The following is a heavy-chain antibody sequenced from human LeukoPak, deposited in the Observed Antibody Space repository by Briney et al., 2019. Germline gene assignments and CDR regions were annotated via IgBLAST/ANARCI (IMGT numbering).Heavy chain of an antibody. J-gene: IGHJ3*02. Sequence: KPSETLSLTCAVSGYSISSGYYWGWIRQPPGKGLEWIGSIYHSGSTYYNPSLKSRVTISVDTSKNQFSLRLSSVTAADTAVYYCAKPPGEGSRLDAFDIWGQGTMVTVSS. V-gene: IGHV4-38-2*01. D-gene: IGHD2-15*01. CDR3: AKPPGEGSRLDAFDI. CDR2: IYHSGST. CDR1: GYSISSGYY.